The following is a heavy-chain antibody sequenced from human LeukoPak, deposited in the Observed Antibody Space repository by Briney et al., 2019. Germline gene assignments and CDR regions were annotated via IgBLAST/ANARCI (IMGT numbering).Heavy chain of an antibody. CDR3: ARDQGAIAAAGTYYYYYGMDV. CDR2: IIPILGIA. J-gene: IGHJ6*02. V-gene: IGHV1-69*04. Sequence: ASVKVSCKASGGTFSSYAISWVRQAPGQELEWMGRIIPILGIANYAQKFQGRVTITADKSTSTAYMELSSLRSEDTAVYYCARDQGAIAAAGTYYYYYGMDVWGQGTTVTVSS. D-gene: IGHD6-13*01. CDR1: GGTFSSYA.